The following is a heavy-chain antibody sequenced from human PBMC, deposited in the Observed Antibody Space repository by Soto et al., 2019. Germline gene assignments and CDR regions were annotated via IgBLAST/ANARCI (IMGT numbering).Heavy chain of an antibody. J-gene: IGHJ4*02. Sequence: SVSNAWLNWVRQAPGKGLEWVGSIKSKTDGGTTDYAAPVKGRFTISRDDSKNTLYLQMNSLKTEDTAVYYCNVGATTLDYWGQGTLVTVSS. D-gene: IGHD1-26*01. CDR3: NVGATTLDY. CDR2: IKSKTDGGTT. V-gene: IGHV3-15*07. CDR1: SVSNAW.